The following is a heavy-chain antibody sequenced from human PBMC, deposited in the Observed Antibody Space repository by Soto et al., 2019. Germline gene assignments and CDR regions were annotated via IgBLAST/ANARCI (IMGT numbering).Heavy chain of an antibody. CDR3: ARDGGRHSGGIDY. CDR2: IIPIFGTA. J-gene: IGHJ4*02. D-gene: IGHD1-26*01. Sequence: QVQLVQSGAEVKKPGSSVKVSCKASGGTFSSYSINWVRQAPGQGLEWMGEIIPIFGTANYAQKFQGRVTITADESTSTADMELSSLRSEDTDVYSCARDGGRHSGGIDYWGQGTLVTVSS. V-gene: IGHV1-69*01. CDR1: GGTFSSYS.